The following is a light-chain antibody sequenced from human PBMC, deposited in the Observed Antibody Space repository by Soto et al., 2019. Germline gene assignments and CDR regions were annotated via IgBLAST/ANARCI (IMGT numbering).Light chain of an antibody. CDR1: QSVRSN. Sequence: EMEMTQSPATLSVSPGEGVTLSCRASQSVRSNLAWYQQKPGQAPRLLVYGASTRATGVPARFSGGGSGSEFTLAISSLQSEDFAVYYCQQYNNWPRTFGQGTKVEIK. CDR3: QQYNNWPRT. J-gene: IGKJ1*01. CDR2: GAS. V-gene: IGKV3-15*01.